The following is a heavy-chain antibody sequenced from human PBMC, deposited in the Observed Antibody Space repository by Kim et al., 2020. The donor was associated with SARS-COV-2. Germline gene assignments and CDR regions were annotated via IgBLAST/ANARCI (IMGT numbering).Heavy chain of an antibody. CDR1: GFTFSSYS. Sequence: GGSLRLSCAASGFTFSSYSMNWVRQAPGKGLEWVSSISSSSSYIYYADSVKGRFTISRDNAKNSLYLQMNSLRAEDTAVYYCARHTVTYDYYYYGMDVWGQGTTVTVSS. CDR2: ISSSSSYI. V-gene: IGHV3-21*01. J-gene: IGHJ6*02. CDR3: ARHTVTYDYYYYGMDV. D-gene: IGHD4-17*01.